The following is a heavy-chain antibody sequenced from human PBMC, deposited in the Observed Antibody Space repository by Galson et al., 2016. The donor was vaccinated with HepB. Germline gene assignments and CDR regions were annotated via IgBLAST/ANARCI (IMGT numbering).Heavy chain of an antibody. J-gene: IGHJ5*02. CDR2: VSSGGTTQ. Sequence: SLRLSCAASGFSFSNYGMHWVRQAPGKGLEWVAVVSSGGTTQYYADSVKGRFTISRDNSENTLYLQMKSLRAEDTAVYYCAKMGGFCSSATCYRADRWGQGTLVTVSS. CDR1: GFSFSNYG. D-gene: IGHD2-2*01. CDR3: AKMGGFCSSATCYRADR. V-gene: IGHV3-30*18.